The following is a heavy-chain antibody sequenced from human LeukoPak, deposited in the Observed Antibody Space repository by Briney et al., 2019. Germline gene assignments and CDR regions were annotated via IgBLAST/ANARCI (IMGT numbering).Heavy chain of an antibody. Sequence: ASVKVSCKASGYTFTSYDINWVRQATGQGLEWMGWMNPNSGNTGYAQKFRGRVTMTRNTSISTAYMELSSLRSEDTAVYYCARANYDFWSGQGKDNWFDPWGQGTLVTVSS. CDR2: MNPNSGNT. D-gene: IGHD3-3*01. CDR3: ARANYDFWSGQGKDNWFDP. CDR1: GYTFTSYD. V-gene: IGHV1-8*01. J-gene: IGHJ5*02.